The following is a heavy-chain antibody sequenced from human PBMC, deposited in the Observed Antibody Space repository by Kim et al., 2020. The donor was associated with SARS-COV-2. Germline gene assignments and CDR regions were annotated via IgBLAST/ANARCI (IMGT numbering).Heavy chain of an antibody. CDR3: ARQATIFGENFDY. D-gene: IGHD3-3*01. J-gene: IGHJ4*02. CDR1: GGSISSYY. V-gene: IGHV4-59*08. CDR2: IYYSGST. Sequence: SETLSLTCTVSGGSISSYYWSWIRQPPGKGLEWIGYIYYSGSTNYNPSLKSRVTISVDTSKNQFSLKLSSVTAADTAVYYCARQATIFGENFDYWGQGTLVTVSS.